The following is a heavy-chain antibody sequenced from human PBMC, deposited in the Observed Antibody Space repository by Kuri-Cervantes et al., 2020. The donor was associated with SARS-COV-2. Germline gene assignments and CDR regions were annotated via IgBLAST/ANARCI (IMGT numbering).Heavy chain of an antibody. Sequence: GESLKISCAASGFTFSSYAMSWVRQAPGKGLEWVSAISGSGGSTYYADSVKGRSTISRDNSKNTLYLQMNSLRAEDTAVYYCAKTVAGTGIDYWGQGTLVTVSS. CDR1: GFTFSSYA. V-gene: IGHV3-23*01. J-gene: IGHJ4*02. CDR3: AKTVAGTGIDY. D-gene: IGHD6-19*01. CDR2: ISGSGGST.